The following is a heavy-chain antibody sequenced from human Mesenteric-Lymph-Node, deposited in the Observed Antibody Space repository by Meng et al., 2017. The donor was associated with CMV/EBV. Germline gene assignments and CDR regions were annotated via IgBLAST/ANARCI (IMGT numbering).Heavy chain of an antibody. D-gene: IGHD3-10*01. J-gene: IGHJ5*02. CDR2: RYYSGST. Sequence: CTVSGDYSISGSYYWGWIRQAPRKGLEWIGSRYYSGSTYYNPSLKSRVTMSVDTSKNQFSLKLSSVTAADTGIYYCARVRGVSWFDPWGQGTLVTVSS. V-gene: IGHV4-39*07. CDR1: GDYSISGSYY. CDR3: ARVRGVSWFDP.